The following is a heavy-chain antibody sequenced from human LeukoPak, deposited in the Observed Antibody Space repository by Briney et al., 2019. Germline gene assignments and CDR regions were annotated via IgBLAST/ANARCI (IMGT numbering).Heavy chain of an antibody. V-gene: IGHV1-18*01. CDR1: GYTFTSYG. CDR2: ISGYNGYT. Sequence: ASVKVSCKASGYTFTSYGISWVRQAPGQGLEWMGWISGYNGYTHYAHNLQGRVTMTTDTSTSTAYMELRSLRSDDTAVYYCARGGPTPYYFDYWGQGTLVTVSS. D-gene: IGHD2-15*01. J-gene: IGHJ4*02. CDR3: ARGGPTPYYFDY.